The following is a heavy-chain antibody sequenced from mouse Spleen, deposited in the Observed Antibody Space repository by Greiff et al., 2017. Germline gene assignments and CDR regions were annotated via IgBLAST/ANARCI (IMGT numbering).Heavy chain of an antibody. Sequence: QVQLKQPGAELVKPGASVKMSCKASGYTFTSYWITWVKQRPGQGLEWIGDIYPGSGSTNYNEKFKSKATLTVDTSSSTAYMQLSSLTSEDSAVYYCARAYYGNDGVAYWGQGTLVTVSA. J-gene: IGHJ3*01. V-gene: IGHV1-55*01. CDR2: IYPGSGST. CDR1: GYTFTSYW. D-gene: IGHD2-9*01. CDR3: ARAYYGNDGVAY.